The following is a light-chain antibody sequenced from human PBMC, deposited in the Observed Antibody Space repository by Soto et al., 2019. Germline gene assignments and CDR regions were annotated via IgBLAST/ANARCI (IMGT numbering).Light chain of an antibody. CDR3: QQYNNWPLYP. CDR2: GAS. V-gene: IGKV3-15*01. CDR1: QSVSSN. Sequence: EIVMTQSPATLSVSPGERATLSCRASQSVSSNLAWYQQKPGQAPRLLIYGASTRATGIPARFSGSGSGTEFTLTISSLQSADFAVDYCQQYNNWPLYPFGQGTKLEIK. J-gene: IGKJ2*01.